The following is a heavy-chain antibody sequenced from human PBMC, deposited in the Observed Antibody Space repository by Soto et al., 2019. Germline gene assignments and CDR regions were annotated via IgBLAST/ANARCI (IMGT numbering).Heavy chain of an antibody. CDR3: AREIQAGETGDYYYYMDV. CDR2: ISAYNGNT. Sequence: ASVKVSCKASGYTFTSYGISWVRRAPGQGLEWMGWISAYNGNTNYAQKLQGRVTMTTDTSTSTAYMELRSLRSDDTAVYYCAREIQAGETGDYYYYMDVWGKGTTVTVSS. J-gene: IGHJ6*03. V-gene: IGHV1-18*01. CDR1: GYTFTSYG. D-gene: IGHD4-17*01.